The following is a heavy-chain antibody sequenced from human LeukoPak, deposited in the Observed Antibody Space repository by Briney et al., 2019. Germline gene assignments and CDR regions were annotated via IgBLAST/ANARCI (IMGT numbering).Heavy chain of an antibody. V-gene: IGHV3-48*03. CDR1: GFTFSSYE. CDR2: ISISGIKT. Sequence: RGSLRLSCAASGFTFSSYEMNWVRQAPGKGLEWVSDISISGIKTFYADSVKGRFTISRDNAKSSVYLQMNSLRVEDTAVYYCARRVTTVTYDASDIWGQGTMVTVSS. D-gene: IGHD4-17*01. CDR3: ARRVTTVTYDASDI. J-gene: IGHJ3*02.